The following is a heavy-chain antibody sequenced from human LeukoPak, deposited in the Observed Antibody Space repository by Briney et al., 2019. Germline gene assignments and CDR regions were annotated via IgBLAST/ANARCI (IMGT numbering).Heavy chain of an antibody. J-gene: IGHJ3*02. V-gene: IGHV1-2*06. CDR2: INPYSGDT. D-gene: IGHD2/OR15-2a*01. Sequence: ASVKVSCKTCGYTFNTYYLHWVRQAPGQGLEWMGRINPYSGDTAFAQRFQGRVTMTRDTSISTAYMELSRLRSDDTAVYYCAREMKISRFDAFDIWGQGTMVTVSS. CDR3: AREMKISRFDAFDI. CDR1: GYTFNTYY.